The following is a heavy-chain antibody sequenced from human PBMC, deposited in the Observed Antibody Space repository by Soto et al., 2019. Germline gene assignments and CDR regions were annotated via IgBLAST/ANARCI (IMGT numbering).Heavy chain of an antibody. CDR2: LHSGGDT. CDR1: GIPVSSNY. Sequence: GGSLRLSCAASGIPVSSNYMTWVRQAPGKGLEWVSVLHSGGDTYYANSVKGRFTISRHDSTNTLFLQMNSLTPEDTAVYYCARDGPFYYASRMDVWGEGPRVPFSS. D-gene: IGHD3-10*01. CDR3: ARDGPFYYASRMDV. V-gene: IGHV3-53*04. J-gene: IGHJ6*04.